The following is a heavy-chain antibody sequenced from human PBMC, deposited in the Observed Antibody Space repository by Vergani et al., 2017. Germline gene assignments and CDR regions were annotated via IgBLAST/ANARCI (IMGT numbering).Heavy chain of an antibody. D-gene: IGHD3-10*01. CDR2: IYHSGST. V-gene: IGHV4-4*03. CDR1: GGSLSSSNW. Sequence: QVQLPESGPGLVKPPGTLSLTCAVSGGSLSSSNWWSWVRQPPGKGLEWIGEIYHSGSTNYNPSLKSRVTISVDKSKNQFSLKLSSVTAADTAVYYCARTWYYYGSGSQYGMDVWGQGTTVTVSS. CDR3: ARTWYYYGSGSQYGMDV. J-gene: IGHJ6*02.